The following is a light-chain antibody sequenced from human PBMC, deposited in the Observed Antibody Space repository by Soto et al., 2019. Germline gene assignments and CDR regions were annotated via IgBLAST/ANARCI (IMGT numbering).Light chain of an antibody. V-gene: IGLV6-57*03. CDR3: QSYDSGIRV. CDR2: EDN. J-gene: IGLJ3*02. Sequence: NFMLTQPHSVSESPGKTVTISCTRSSGSIASNYVQWYQQRPGSAPTTVIYEDNQRPSGVPDRFSGSIDSSSNSASLTISGLKTEDEADYYCQSYDSGIRVFGGGTQLTVL. CDR1: SGSIASNY.